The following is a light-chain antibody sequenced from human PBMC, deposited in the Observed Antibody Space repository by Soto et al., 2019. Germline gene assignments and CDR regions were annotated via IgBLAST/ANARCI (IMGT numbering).Light chain of an antibody. V-gene: IGLV2-14*01. Sequence: QSALTQPASVSGSPGQSITISCTGTSIDVGGYNYVSWYQQHPGKAPKLIIYDVSNRPSGVSNRFSGSKSGNTASLTISGLQAEDEADYYCSSYTSSSTLYVFGTGTKLTVL. CDR2: DVS. J-gene: IGLJ1*01. CDR1: SIDVGGYNY. CDR3: SSYTSSSTLYV.